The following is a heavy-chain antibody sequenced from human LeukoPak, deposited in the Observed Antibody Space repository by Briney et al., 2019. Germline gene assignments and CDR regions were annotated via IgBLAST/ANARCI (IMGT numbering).Heavy chain of an antibody. CDR3: ARGLDGGNPFDY. J-gene: IGHJ4*02. CDR2: INHSGST. Sequence: SETLSLTCAVYGGSFSGYYWSWIRQPPGKGLEWIGEINHSGSTNYNPSLKSRVTISVDTSKNQFSLKLSSVTAADTAVYYCARGLDGGNPFDYWGQGTLVTVSS. V-gene: IGHV4-34*01. D-gene: IGHD4-23*01. CDR1: GGSFSGYY.